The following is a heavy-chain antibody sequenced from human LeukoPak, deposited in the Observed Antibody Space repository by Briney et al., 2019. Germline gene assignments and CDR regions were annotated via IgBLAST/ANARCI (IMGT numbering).Heavy chain of an antibody. CDR2: IKQDGSEK. CDR1: GFTFSKYG. D-gene: IGHD5-12*01. CDR3: ARDVDGRFDY. J-gene: IGHJ4*02. V-gene: IGHV3-7*01. Sequence: GGSLRLSCTASGFTFSKYGMSWVRQAPGKGLEWVANIKQDGSEKYYVDSVKGRFTISRDNAKNSLYLQMNSLRAEDTAVYYCARDVDGRFDYWGQGTLVTVSS.